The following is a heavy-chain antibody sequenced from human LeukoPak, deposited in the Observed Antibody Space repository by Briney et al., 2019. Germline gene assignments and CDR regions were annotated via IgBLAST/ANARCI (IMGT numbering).Heavy chain of an antibody. CDR3: ARDLRSGSYYVRPAFDI. CDR2: IYYSGST. D-gene: IGHD1-26*01. V-gene: IGHV4-59*12. Sequence: SETLSLTCTVSGGSISSYYWSWIRQPPGKGLEWIGYIYYSGSTNYNPSLKSRVTISVDTSKNQFSLKLSSVTAADTAVYYCARDLRSGSYYVRPAFDIWGQGTMVTVSS. J-gene: IGHJ3*02. CDR1: GGSISSYY.